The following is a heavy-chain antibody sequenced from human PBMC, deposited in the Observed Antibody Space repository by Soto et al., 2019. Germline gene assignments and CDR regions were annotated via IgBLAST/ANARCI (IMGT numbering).Heavy chain of an antibody. CDR2: INHSGST. D-gene: IGHD6-13*01. CDR1: GGSFSGYY. CDR3: ARDRLQQLV. Sequence: SETLSLTCAVYGGSFSGYYWSWIRQPPGKGLEWIGEINHSGSTNYNPSLKSRVTMSVDTSKNQFSLKLSSVTAADTAVYYCARDRLQQLVWGQGTLVTVSS. J-gene: IGHJ4*02. V-gene: IGHV4-34*01.